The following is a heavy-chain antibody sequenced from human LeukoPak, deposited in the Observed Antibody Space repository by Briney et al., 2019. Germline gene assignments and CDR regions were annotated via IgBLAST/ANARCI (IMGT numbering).Heavy chain of an antibody. CDR2: IYYSGST. D-gene: IGHD5-24*01. Sequence: PSQTLSLTCTVSGGSISSGDYYWSWIRQPPGKGREWIGYIYYSGSTYYNPSLKSRVTISVDTSKNQFSLKLSSVTAADTAVYYCASLSIDGYNPFDYWGQGTLVTVSS. V-gene: IGHV4-30-4*08. J-gene: IGHJ4*02. CDR3: ASLSIDGYNPFDY. CDR1: GGSISSGDYY.